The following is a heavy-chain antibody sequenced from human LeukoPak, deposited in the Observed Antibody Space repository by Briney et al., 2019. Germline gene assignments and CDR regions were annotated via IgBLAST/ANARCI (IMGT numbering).Heavy chain of an antibody. Sequence: PSQTLSLTCTVSGGSISSGGYYWSWIRQHPGKGLEWIGYIYYSGSTYYNPSLKSRATISVDTSKNQFSLKLSSVTAADTAVYYCARSPSVRFLEWNYWGQGTLVTVSS. V-gene: IGHV4-31*03. CDR2: IYYSGST. J-gene: IGHJ4*02. D-gene: IGHD3-3*01. CDR1: GGSISSGGYY. CDR3: ARSPSVRFLEWNY.